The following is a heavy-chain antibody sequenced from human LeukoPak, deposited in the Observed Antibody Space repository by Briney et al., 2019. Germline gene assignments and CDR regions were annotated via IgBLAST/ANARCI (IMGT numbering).Heavy chain of an antibody. J-gene: IGHJ3*02. CDR1: GFTFSNYE. D-gene: IGHD2-15*01. CDR2: ISSSGNTI. Sequence: PGGSLRLSCAASGFTFSNYEMNWVRQAPGKGLEWVSYISSSGNTIYYADSVKGRFTISRDNAKNSLYLQMNSLGAEDTAVYYCARGGGYCSGGSCYGSYGFDIWGQGTMVTVSS. V-gene: IGHV3-48*03. CDR3: ARGGGYCSGGSCYGSYGFDI.